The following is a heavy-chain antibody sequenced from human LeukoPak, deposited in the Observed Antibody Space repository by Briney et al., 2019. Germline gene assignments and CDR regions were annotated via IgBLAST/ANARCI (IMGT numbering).Heavy chain of an antibody. CDR2: INLDGSQK. D-gene: IGHD3-22*01. Sequence: GGSLRLSCAASGFTVFNYWMSWVRQAPGKGLEWVANINLDGSQKYYVDSLKGRFTISRDNAKNSLYLQMDSLRVEDTAVYYCARGPIEYYYDSSGYYDPWYFDYWGQGTLVTVSS. CDR3: ARGPIEYYYDSSGYYDPWYFDY. J-gene: IGHJ4*02. CDR1: GFTVFNYW. V-gene: IGHV3-7*01.